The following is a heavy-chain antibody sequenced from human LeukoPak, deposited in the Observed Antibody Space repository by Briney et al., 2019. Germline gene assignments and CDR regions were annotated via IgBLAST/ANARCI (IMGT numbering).Heavy chain of an antibody. D-gene: IGHD3-16*01. CDR3: ARGGAGFDY. CDR1: GFTFSSYW. Sequence: GGSLRLSCAASGFTFSSYWMYWVRKAPGQGLVWVSRDSGDGSRTDYADSVKGRFTISRDNAKNTLYLQMNSLRAEDTAVYYCARGGAGFDYWGPGTLVTVSS. V-gene: IGHV3-74*01. J-gene: IGHJ4*02. CDR2: DSGDGSRT.